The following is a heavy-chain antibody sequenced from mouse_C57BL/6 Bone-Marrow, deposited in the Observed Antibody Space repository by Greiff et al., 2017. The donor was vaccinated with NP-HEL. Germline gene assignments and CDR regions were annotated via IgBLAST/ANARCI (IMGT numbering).Heavy chain of an antibody. V-gene: IGHV1-15*01. J-gene: IGHJ3*01. CDR2: IDPETGGT. CDR1: GYTFTDYE. CDR3: TRGDYYGSSCFAY. Sequence: QVQLKQSGAELVRPGASVTLSCKASGYTFTDYEMHWVKQTPVHGLEWIGAIDPETGGTAYNQKFKGKAILTADKSSSTAYMELRSLTSEDSAVYYCTRGDYYGSSCFAYWGQGTLVTVSA. D-gene: IGHD1-1*01.